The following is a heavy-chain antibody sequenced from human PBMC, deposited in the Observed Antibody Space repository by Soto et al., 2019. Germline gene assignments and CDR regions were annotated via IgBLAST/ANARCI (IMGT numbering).Heavy chain of an antibody. CDR1: GFTFSSYG. Sequence: GGSLRLSCAASGFTFSSYGMHWVRQAPGKGLEWVALTSYDGNNEYYTDSVKGRFTISRDNSKNTLFLQMNSPRPEDTAVYYCAKDKGVFNWATSYFVYWGQGALVTVSS. V-gene: IGHV3-30*18. CDR3: AKDKGVFNWATSYFVY. D-gene: IGHD1-1*01. J-gene: IGHJ4*02. CDR2: TSYDGNNE.